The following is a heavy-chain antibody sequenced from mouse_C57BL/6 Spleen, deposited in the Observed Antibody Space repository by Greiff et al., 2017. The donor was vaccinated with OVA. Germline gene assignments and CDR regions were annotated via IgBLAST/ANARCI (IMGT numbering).Heavy chain of an antibody. Sequence: VQLQQPGAELVRPGTSVKLSCKASGYTFTSYWMHWVKQRPGQGLEWIGVIDPSDSYTNYNQKFKGKATLTVDTSSSTAYMQLSSLTSEDSAVYYCAKRRDFDYWGQGTTLTVSS. CDR2: IDPSDSYT. V-gene: IGHV1-59*01. CDR1: GYTFTSYW. J-gene: IGHJ2*01. D-gene: IGHD2-12*01. CDR3: AKRRDFDY.